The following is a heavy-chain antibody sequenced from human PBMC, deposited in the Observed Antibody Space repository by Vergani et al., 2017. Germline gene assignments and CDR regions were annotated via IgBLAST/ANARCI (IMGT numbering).Heavy chain of an antibody. J-gene: IGHJ5*02. D-gene: IGHD6-6*01. CDR1: GGSISSSSYY. V-gene: IGHV4-39*01. CDR2: IYYSGST. CDR3: ARARIAARVWFDP. Sequence: QLQLQESGPGLVKPSETLSLTCTVSGGSISSSSYYWGWIRQPPGKGLEWIGSIYYSGSTYYNPSLKSRVTISVDTSKNQFSLKLSSVTAADTAVYYCARARIAARVWFDPWGQGTLVTVSS.